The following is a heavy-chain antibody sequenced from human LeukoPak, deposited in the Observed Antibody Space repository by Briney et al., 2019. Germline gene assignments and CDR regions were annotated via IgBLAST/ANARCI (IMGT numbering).Heavy chain of an antibody. Sequence: PGGSLRLSCAASGITFSSYGMSWVRQAPGKGLEWVSGINWNGGSTGYADSVKGRFTISRDNAKNSLYLQMNSLRAEDTALYHCARRYDILTPGAFDIWGQGTMVTVSS. CDR3: ARRYDILTPGAFDI. CDR1: GITFSSYG. J-gene: IGHJ3*02. CDR2: INWNGGST. D-gene: IGHD3-9*01. V-gene: IGHV3-20*01.